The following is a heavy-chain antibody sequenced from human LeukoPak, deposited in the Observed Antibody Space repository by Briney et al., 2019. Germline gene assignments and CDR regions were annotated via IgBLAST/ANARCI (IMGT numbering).Heavy chain of an antibody. CDR2: IKPDGSEE. CDR1: GFPFSSYW. D-gene: IGHD5-24*01. CDR3: ARGQMAGY. J-gene: IGHJ4*02. Sequence: GGSLRLSCAASGFPFSSYWMSWVRQAPGKGLEWVANIKPDGSEESYVDSVKGRFTISRDNAKNSLYLQMNSLRAEDTAVYYCARGQMAGYWGQGTLATVSS. V-gene: IGHV3-7*05.